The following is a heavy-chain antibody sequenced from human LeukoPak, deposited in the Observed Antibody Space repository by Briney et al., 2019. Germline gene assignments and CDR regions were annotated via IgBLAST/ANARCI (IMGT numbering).Heavy chain of an antibody. CDR3: ARAPIPGVGTRRFDY. D-gene: IGHD3-10*01. CDR1: EFILRDYD. V-gene: IGHV3-11*04. CDR2: ITTGSAK. Sequence: GGSLRLSCVASEFILRDYDMSWIRQAPGKGLEWVSYITTGSAKYYADSVRGRFTISRDNAKNSLYLQMSSLEVGDTAVYYCARAPIPGVGTRRFDYWGQGALVTVSS. J-gene: IGHJ4*02.